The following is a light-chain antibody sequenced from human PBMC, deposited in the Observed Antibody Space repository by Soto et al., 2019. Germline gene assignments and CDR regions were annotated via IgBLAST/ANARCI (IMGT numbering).Light chain of an antibody. V-gene: IGKV1-39*01. CDR3: QQSYINPRT. Sequence: DIQMTQSPSSLSASVGDRVTITCRASQTIRTYLNWYQQKPGKAPKLKIYGASNLQSGVPFRFTGSTSGTDFTLTISSLQPEDFATYYCQQSYINPRTFGQGTKLEIK. J-gene: IGKJ1*01. CDR2: GAS. CDR1: QTIRTY.